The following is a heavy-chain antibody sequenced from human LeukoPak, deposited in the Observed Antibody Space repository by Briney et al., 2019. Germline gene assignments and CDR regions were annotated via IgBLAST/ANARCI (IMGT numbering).Heavy chain of an antibody. Sequence: KTGGSLRLSCAASGFTFSTYGMNWVRQAPGKGLEWVAVISYDGRQKCYADSVKGRFTISRDNSKDAVYLQMNSLRDEDSATYYCVRVFLESLTAGYFDHWGQGTLVTVSP. D-gene: IGHD3-3*01. V-gene: IGHV3-30*03. CDR2: ISYDGRQK. CDR3: VRVFLESLTAGYFDH. J-gene: IGHJ4*02. CDR1: GFTFSTYG.